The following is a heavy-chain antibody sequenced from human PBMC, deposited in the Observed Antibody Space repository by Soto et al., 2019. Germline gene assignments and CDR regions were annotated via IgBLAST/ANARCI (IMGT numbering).Heavy chain of an antibody. CDR1: GYTFTGYY. V-gene: IGHV1-2*04. CDR2: INPNSGGT. D-gene: IGHD3-22*01. Sequence: SVKVSCKASGYTFTGYYMHWVRQAPGQGLEWMGWINPNSGGTNYAQKFQGWVTMTRDTSISTAYMELSRLRSDDTAVYYCARGGPRAVLTYYYDSSGLGAFDIWGQGTMVTVSS. J-gene: IGHJ3*02. CDR3: ARGGPRAVLTYYYDSSGLGAFDI.